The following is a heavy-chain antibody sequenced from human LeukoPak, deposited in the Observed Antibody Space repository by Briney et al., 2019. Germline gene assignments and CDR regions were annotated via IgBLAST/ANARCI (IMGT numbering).Heavy chain of an antibody. D-gene: IGHD1-26*01. J-gene: IGHJ4*02. CDR3: ARDIREVGESHYFDY. Sequence: PSETLSLTCTVSGLSITTYYWSWIRQPPGNGLEWIGLIHYSGSTTYNPSLKSRVTISVDTSKNQFFLHLSSVTAAVTAVYYCARDIREVGESHYFDYWGQGTLVTVTS. V-gene: IGHV4-59*01. CDR2: IHYSGST. CDR1: GLSITTYY.